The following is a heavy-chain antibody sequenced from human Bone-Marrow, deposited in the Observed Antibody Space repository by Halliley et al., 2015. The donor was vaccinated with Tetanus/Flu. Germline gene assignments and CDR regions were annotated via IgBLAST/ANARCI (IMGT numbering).Heavy chain of an antibody. D-gene: IGHD6-6*01. Sequence: SLRLSCAASGFNFTNYGMHWVRQAPGKGLEWVAAISSDGSNKYTPRSVKGRFTISRDNSKNTVYLQMTSLRAEDTAVYYCAKDPRPSSPRLPFDSWGQGTLVTVSS. V-gene: IGHV3-30*18. J-gene: IGHJ4*02. CDR3: AKDPRPSSPRLPFDS. CDR1: GFNFTNYG. CDR2: ISSDGSNK.